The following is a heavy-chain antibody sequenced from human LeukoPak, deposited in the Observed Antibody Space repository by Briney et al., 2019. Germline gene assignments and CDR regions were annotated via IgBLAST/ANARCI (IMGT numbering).Heavy chain of an antibody. D-gene: IGHD3-3*01. V-gene: IGHV4-39*01. CDR3: ARITDRTIFGEIMHGFDV. CDR1: GDSINNNNYY. CDR2: IYYNGRT. J-gene: IGHJ3*01. Sequence: SETLSLTCTVSGDSINNNNYYWGWIRQPPGEGLEWIGSIYYNGRTYYSPSLKSRGTISVDTSNNQFSLKLNSVTAADTAVYYCARITDRTIFGEIMHGFDVWGQGTPVTVSS.